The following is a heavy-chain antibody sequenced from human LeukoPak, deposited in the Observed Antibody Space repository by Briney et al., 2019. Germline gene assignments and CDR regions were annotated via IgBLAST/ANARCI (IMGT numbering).Heavy chain of an antibody. CDR3: ARGDYGDYHDAFDI. CDR1: GGSISSYY. V-gene: IGHV4-59*01. CDR2: IYYSGST. J-gene: IGHJ3*02. Sequence: TSETLSLTCTVSGGSISSYYWSWIRQPPGKGLEWIGYIYYSGSTNYNPSLKSRVTISVDTSKNQFSLKLSSVTAADTAVYYCARGDYGDYHDAFDIWGQGTMVTVSS. D-gene: IGHD4-17*01.